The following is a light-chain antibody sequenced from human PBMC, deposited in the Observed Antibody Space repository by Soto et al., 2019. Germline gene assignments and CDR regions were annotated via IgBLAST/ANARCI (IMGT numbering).Light chain of an antibody. CDR3: QQYNDWPFT. J-gene: IGKJ3*01. CDR1: QSVSSY. CDR2: DAS. Sequence: EIVLTQSPATLSLSPGERATLSCRASQSVSSYLAWCQQKPGQAPRLLIYDASNRATGIPARFSGSGSGTDFTLTISSLEPEDFAIYYCQQYNDWPFTFGPGTKVDIK. V-gene: IGKV3-11*01.